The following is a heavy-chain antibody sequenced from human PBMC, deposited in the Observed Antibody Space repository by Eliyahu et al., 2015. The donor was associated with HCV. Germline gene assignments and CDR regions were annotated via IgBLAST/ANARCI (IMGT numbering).Heavy chain of an antibody. CDR2: IFYSGST. Sequence: QLQLQESGPGLVKPSETLSLTCTVSGGSISSGXYYWGWIRQPPGKGLXWIGNIFYSGSTYYNPSLKSRVTISVDTSKNQFFLKLSSVTAADTAVYYCARKGFLWFGELTGDAFDIWGQGTMVTVSS. CDR3: ARKGFLWFGELTGDAFDI. V-gene: IGHV4-39*01. D-gene: IGHD3-10*01. J-gene: IGHJ3*02. CDR1: GGSISSGXYY.